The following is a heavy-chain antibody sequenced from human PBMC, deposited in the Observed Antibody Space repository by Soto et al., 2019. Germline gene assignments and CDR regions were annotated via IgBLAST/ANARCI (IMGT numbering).Heavy chain of an antibody. CDR3: TREGGDGSGYAIPFDY. CDR1: GFTFSNYR. D-gene: IGHD5-12*01. V-gene: IGHV3-48*02. J-gene: IGHJ4*02. CDR2: ISSSSATI. Sequence: EVQLVESGGGLVQPGGSLRLSCTASGFTFSNYRMNWVRQAPGKGLEWVSNISSSSATIYYADTVKGRFTMSRDNAKNSLYLQMNSLRDEDMAVYYCTREGGDGSGYAIPFDYWGQGTLVTVSS.